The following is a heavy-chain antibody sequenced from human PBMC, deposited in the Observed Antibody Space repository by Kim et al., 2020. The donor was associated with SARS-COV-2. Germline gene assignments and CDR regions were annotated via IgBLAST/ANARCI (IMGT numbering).Heavy chain of an antibody. CDR1: GGSFSGYY. J-gene: IGHJ3*02. V-gene: IGHV4-34*01. D-gene: IGHD3-10*01. CDR2: INHSGST. CDR3: ARGVRFGELCAFDI. Sequence: SETLSLTCAVYGGSFSGYYWSWIRQPPGKGLEWIGEINHSGSTNYNPSLKSRVTISVDTSKNQFSLKLSSVTAADTAVYYCARGVRFGELCAFDIWGQGTMVTVSS.